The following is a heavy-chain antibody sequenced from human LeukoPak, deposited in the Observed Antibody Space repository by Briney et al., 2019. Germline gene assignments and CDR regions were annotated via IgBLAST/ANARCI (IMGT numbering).Heavy chain of an antibody. V-gene: IGHV1-18*01. Sequence: ASVKVSCKASGYTFTSYGISWVRQAPGQGLEWMGWISAYNGNTNYAQKLQGRVTMTTDTSTSTAYMELRSLRSDDTAVYYCARSPDVTGSYYVPLQHWGQGTLVTVSS. J-gene: IGHJ1*01. D-gene: IGHD1-26*01. CDR2: ISAYNGNT. CDR1: GYTFTSYG. CDR3: ARSPDVTGSYYVPLQH.